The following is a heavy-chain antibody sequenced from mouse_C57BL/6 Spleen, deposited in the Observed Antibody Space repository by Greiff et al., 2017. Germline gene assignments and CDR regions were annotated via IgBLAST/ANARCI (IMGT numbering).Heavy chain of an antibody. V-gene: IGHV5-4*01. J-gene: IGHJ2*01. Sequence: EVHLVESGGGLVKPGGSLKLSCAASGFTFSSYAMSWVRQTPEKRLEWVATISDGGSYTYYPDNVKGRFTISRDNAKNNLYLQMSHLKSEDTAMYYCARDKDYGNSLFDYWGQGTTLTVSS. CDR3: ARDKDYGNSLFDY. D-gene: IGHD2-1*01. CDR2: ISDGGSYT. CDR1: GFTFSSYA.